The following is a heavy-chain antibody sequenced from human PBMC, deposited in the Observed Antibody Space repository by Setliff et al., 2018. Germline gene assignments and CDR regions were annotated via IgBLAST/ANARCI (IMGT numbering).Heavy chain of an antibody. D-gene: IGHD2-2*02. CDR3: ARDRQYCSSTSCYTSYFYYYAMDI. J-gene: IGHJ6*02. Sequence: KASETLSLTCAVYGGSFSGYYWSWIRQPPGKGLEWIGSIYYSGSTNYNPSLKSRVTISVDTSKNQVSLKLSSVTAADTAVYYCARDRQYCSSTSCYTSYFYYYAMDIWGQGTTVTVSS. CDR2: IYYSGST. V-gene: IGHV4-34*01. CDR1: GGSFSGYY.